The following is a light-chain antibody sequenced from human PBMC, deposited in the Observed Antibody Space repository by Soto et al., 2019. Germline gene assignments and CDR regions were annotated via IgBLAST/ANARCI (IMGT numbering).Light chain of an antibody. CDR2: GNV. V-gene: IGLV1-40*01. Sequence: QSVLTQPPSVSGARGQRVTISCTGSSSNIGAGFDVHWSQQLPGTAPKLLIYGNVDRPSGVPDRFSGSKSGTSASLAITGLQAEDEADYYCQSYDSSLSGYVFGTGTKVTVL. CDR3: QSYDSSLSGYV. J-gene: IGLJ1*01. CDR1: SSNIGAGFD.